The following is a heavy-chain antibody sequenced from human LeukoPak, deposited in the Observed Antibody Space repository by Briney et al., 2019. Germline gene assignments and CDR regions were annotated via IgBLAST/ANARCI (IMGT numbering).Heavy chain of an antibody. CDR3: AKDHDIVVVPAAMVY. CDR2: ISGSGGST. Sequence: GGSLRLSCAASGFTFSSYAMSWVRQAPGKGLEWVSAISGSGGSTYYADSVKGRFTISRDNSKNTLYLQMNGLRAEDTAVYYCAKDHDIVVVPAAMVYWGQGTLVTVSS. D-gene: IGHD2-2*01. CDR1: GFTFSSYA. J-gene: IGHJ4*02. V-gene: IGHV3-23*01.